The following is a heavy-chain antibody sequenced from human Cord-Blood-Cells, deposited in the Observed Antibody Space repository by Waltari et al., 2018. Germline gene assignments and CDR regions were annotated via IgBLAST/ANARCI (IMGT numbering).Heavy chain of an antibody. CDR1: GFTFSSYG. CDR3: ARDANYYDSSGFLY. J-gene: IGHJ4*02. Sequence: QVQLVESGGGVVQPGRSLRLSCAASGFTFSSYGMHWVRQAPGKGRGWVAVIWDEGSNKYYADSVKGRFTISRDNSKNTLYLQMNSLRAEDTAVYYCARDANYYDSSGFLYWGQGTLVTVSS. V-gene: IGHV3-33*01. CDR2: IWDEGSNK. D-gene: IGHD3-22*01.